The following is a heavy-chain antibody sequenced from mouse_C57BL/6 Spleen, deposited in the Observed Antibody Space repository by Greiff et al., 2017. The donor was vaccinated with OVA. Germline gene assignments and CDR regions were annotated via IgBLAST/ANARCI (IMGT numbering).Heavy chain of an antibody. D-gene: IGHD2-1*01. CDR2: ISYSGST. J-gene: IGHJ2*01. CDR3: AREGGNYGYFDY. Sequence: DVQLQESGPGMVKPSQSLSLTCTVTGYSITSGYDWHWIRHFPGNKLEWMGYISYSGSTNYNPSLKSRISITHDTSKNHFFLKLNSVTTEDTATYYCAREGGNYGYFDYWGQGTTLTVSS. V-gene: IGHV3-1*01. CDR1: GYSITSGYD.